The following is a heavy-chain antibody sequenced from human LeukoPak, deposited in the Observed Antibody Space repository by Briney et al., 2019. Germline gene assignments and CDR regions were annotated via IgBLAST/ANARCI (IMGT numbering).Heavy chain of an antibody. CDR2: IYSGGST. CDR3: ARYGGATVTDAFDI. J-gene: IGHJ3*02. Sequence: GGSLRLSCAASGFTVSSNYMSWVRQAPGRGLEWVSVIYSGGSTYYADSVKGRFTISRDNSKNTLYLQMNSLRAEDTAVYYCARYGGATVTDAFDIWGQGTMVTVSS. V-gene: IGHV3-53*01. D-gene: IGHD3-16*01. CDR1: GFTVSSNY.